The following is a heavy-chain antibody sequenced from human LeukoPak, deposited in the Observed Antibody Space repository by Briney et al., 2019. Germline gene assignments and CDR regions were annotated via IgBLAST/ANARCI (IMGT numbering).Heavy chain of an antibody. CDR3: VRRGDASSGWGDHDY. V-gene: IGHV3-23*01. J-gene: IGHJ4*02. CDR1: GFTFNRDA. D-gene: IGHD6-19*01. CDR2: IGGSGDKT. Sequence: GGSLRLSCTASGFTFNRDAISWVRQAPGKGLEWVSTIGGSGDKTFYADSVKGRFTISRDNSKNMLHLQMSSLTGEDTALYYCVRRGDASSGWGDHDYWGQGALVTVSS.